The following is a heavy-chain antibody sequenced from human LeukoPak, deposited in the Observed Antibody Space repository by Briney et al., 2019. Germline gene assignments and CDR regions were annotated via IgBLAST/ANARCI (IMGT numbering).Heavy chain of an antibody. Sequence: SETLSLTCAVYGGSFSGYYWSWIRQPPGKGLEWIGEINHSGSTNYNPSLKSRVTISVDTSKNQFSLKLSSVTAADTAVYYCARGRVRLNAFDIWGQGTMVTVSS. CDR2: INHSGST. V-gene: IGHV4-34*01. CDR3: ARGRVRLNAFDI. CDR1: GGSFSGYY. D-gene: IGHD3-22*01. J-gene: IGHJ3*02.